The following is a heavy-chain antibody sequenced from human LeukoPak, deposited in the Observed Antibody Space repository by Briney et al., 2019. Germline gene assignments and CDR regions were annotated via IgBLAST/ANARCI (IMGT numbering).Heavy chain of an antibody. CDR2: MNPNSGNT. V-gene: IGHV1-8*02. Sequence: ASVKVSCKASGYTFTTYGINWVRQATGQGLEWMGWMNPNSGNTGYAQKFQGRVTMTRNTSISTAYMELSSLRSEDTAMYYCARALHSSGTYYYYYYMDVWGKGTTVTISS. J-gene: IGHJ6*03. CDR3: ARALHSSGTYYYYYYMDV. CDR1: GYTFTTYG. D-gene: IGHD6-19*01.